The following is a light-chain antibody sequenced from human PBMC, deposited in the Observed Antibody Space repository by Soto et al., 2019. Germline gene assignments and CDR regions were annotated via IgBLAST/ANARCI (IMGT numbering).Light chain of an antibody. Sequence: QSALTLPPSASGSPGQSVTISCTGTSSDVGGYNYVSWFQQHPGKAPKLIIHEVNQRPSGVPDRFSGSKSGNTASLTVSGLQAEDEGTYYCSSYGGYNNVVFGTGTKVTVL. V-gene: IGLV2-8*01. CDR3: SSYGGYNNVV. CDR1: SSDVGGYNY. J-gene: IGLJ1*01. CDR2: EVN.